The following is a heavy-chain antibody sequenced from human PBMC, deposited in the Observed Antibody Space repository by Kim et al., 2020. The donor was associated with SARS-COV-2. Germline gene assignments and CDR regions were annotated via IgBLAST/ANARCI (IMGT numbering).Heavy chain of an antibody. CDR3: ARHFRXTSMQFLGLYQFXY. J-gene: IGHJ4*02. CDR2: VYYTGNT. D-gene: IGHD2-2*02. CDR1: DGSISSRGYY. V-gene: IGHV4-39*01. Sequence: SETLSLTCTVSDGSISSRGYYWGWIRQPPGKGLEWIGSVYYTGNTYYTPSLKSRLTISVDTSKNQFSLKLNSVTAADTAVYYCARHFRXTSMQFLGLYQFXYWGQGILVTVSS.